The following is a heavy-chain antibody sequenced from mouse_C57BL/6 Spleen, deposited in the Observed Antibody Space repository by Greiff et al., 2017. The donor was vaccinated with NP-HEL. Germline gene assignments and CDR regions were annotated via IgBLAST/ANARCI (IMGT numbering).Heavy chain of an antibody. CDR1: GYSFTGYY. V-gene: IGHV1-42*01. Sequence: EVQLQQSGPELVKPGASVKISCKASGYSFTGYYMNWVKQSPEKSLEWIGEINPSTGGTTYNQKFKAKATLTVDKSSSTAYMQLKSLTSEDSAVYYCARGDITTVVPFDYWGQGTTRTVSS. CDR3: ARGDITTVVPFDY. D-gene: IGHD1-1*01. J-gene: IGHJ2*01. CDR2: INPSTGGT.